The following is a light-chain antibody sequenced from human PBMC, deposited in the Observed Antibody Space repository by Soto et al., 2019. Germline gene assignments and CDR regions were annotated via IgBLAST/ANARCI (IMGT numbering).Light chain of an antibody. Sequence: EIVLTQSPGTLSLSPGERATLSCRASQSISSNYLAWYQQKPGQAPRLLIYGASNRATGIPDRFSGNESGTDFTLTISRLEPEDFAVYFCQQYAVSPWTFGQGTKVEIK. J-gene: IGKJ1*01. CDR1: QSISSNY. CDR3: QQYAVSPWT. V-gene: IGKV3-20*01. CDR2: GAS.